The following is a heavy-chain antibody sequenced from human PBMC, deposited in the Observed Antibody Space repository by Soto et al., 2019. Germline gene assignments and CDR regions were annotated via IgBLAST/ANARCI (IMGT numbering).Heavy chain of an antibody. D-gene: IGHD6-6*01. CDR1: GFTFSSYA. J-gene: IGHJ4*02. CDR2: ISGSGGST. Sequence: GGSLRLSCAASGFTFSSYAMSWVRQAPGKGLEWVSAISGSGGSTYYADSVKGRFTISRDNSKNTLYLQMNSLRAEDTAVYYCAKDEYSSASATAYYFDYWGQRTSVTVSS. V-gene: IGHV3-23*01. CDR3: AKDEYSSASATAYYFDY.